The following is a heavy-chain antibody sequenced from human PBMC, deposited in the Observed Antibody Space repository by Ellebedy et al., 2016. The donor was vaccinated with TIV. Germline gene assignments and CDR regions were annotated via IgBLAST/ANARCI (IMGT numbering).Heavy chain of an antibody. D-gene: IGHD1-26*01. CDR1: GFTFSSYG. CDR2: ISYDGSNK. V-gene: IGHV3-30*18. J-gene: IGHJ4*02. Sequence: GGSLRLXCAASGFTFSSYGMHWVRQAPGKGLEWVAVISYDGSNKYYADSVKGRFTISRDNSKNTLYLQMNSLRAEDTAVYYCAKARGGSSPDYWGQGTLVTVSS. CDR3: AKARGGSSPDY.